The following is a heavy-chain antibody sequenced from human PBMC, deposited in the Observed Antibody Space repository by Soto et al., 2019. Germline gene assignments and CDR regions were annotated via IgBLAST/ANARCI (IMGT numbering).Heavy chain of an antibody. Sequence: PGGSLRLSCAASVFTFSSFWMHLVRQVPGKGLVCVSHINIDGTTTNYADSVKGRFTISRDNAKNTLYLQMNSLRAEDTAVYYCARGRGMGGIDLNLYVMDVWGKGTKVTVSS. V-gene: IGHV3-74*01. J-gene: IGHJ6*04. CDR3: ARGRGMGGIDLNLYVMDV. CDR1: VFTFSSFW. D-gene: IGHD5-12*01. CDR2: INIDGTTT.